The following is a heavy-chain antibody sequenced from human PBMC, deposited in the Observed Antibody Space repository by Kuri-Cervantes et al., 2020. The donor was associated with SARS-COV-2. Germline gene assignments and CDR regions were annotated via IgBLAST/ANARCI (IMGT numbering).Heavy chain of an antibody. D-gene: IGHD3-3*01. J-gene: IGHJ4*02. CDR1: GFTFSNAW. CDR2: IKSKTDGGTT. Sequence: GESLKISCAASGFTFSNAWMSWVRQAPGKGLEWVGRIKSKTDGGTTDCAAPVKGRFTISRDDSKNTLYLQMNSLKTEDTAVYYCTTRPLITIFGVVTVGGDYFDYWGQGTLVTVSS. V-gene: IGHV3-15*01. CDR3: TTRPLITIFGVVTVGGDYFDY.